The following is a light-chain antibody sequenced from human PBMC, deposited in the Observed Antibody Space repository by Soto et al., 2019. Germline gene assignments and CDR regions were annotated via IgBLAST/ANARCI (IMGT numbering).Light chain of an antibody. CDR1: QSVLYSSNNKNY. CDR3: QQYYSTFWT. Sequence: DIVMTQSPDSLAVSLGERATINCKSSQSVLYSSNNKNYLAWYQQKPGQPPKLLIYWASTRESGVPDRFSGSESGTDFTLTISSLQAEDVAVYYCQQYYSTFWTFGQGTKVEIK. V-gene: IGKV4-1*01. J-gene: IGKJ1*01. CDR2: WAS.